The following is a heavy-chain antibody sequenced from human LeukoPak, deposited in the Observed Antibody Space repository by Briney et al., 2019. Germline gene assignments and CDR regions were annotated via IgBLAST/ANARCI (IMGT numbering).Heavy chain of an antibody. V-gene: IGHV4-59*01. CDR1: GCSISSYY. Sequence: PSETLSLTCTVSGCSISSYYWSWIRQPPGKGLEWIGYIYYSGSTNYNPSLKSRVTISVDTSKNQFSLKLSSVTAADTAVYYCSRGTTVTRDFDYWGQGTLVTVSS. D-gene: IGHD4-17*01. CDR3: SRGTTVTRDFDY. CDR2: IYYSGST. J-gene: IGHJ4*02.